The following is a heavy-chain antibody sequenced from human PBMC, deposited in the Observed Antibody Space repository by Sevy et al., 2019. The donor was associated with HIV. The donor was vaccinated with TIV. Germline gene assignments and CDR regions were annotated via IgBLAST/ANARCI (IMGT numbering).Heavy chain of an antibody. CDR2: INAYNGDT. CDR1: AYTFTDYY. V-gene: IGHV1-18*04. D-gene: IGHD3-16*01. Sequence: ASVKVSCKASAYTFTDYYMHWVRQAPGQGLEWMGWINAYNGDTHYAQRFQGRVTLTTDTSTRTAHMELRSLTSDDTAIYYCARDPGGTEYWGQGTLVTVSS. CDR3: ARDPGGTEY. J-gene: IGHJ4*02.